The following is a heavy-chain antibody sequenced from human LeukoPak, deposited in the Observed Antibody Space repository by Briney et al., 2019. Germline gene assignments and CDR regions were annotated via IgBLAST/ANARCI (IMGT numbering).Heavy chain of an antibody. CDR3: ARPYDSSGVYYFDY. D-gene: IGHD3-22*01. J-gene: IGHJ4*02. CDR1: GFTFSSYG. V-gene: IGHV3-30*19. CDR2: ISYDGSNK. Sequence: GGSLRLSCAASGFTFSSYGMHWVRQAPGKGLEWVAVISYDGSNKYYADSVKGRFTISRDNSKNTLYLQLNSLRAEDTAVYYCARPYDSSGVYYFDYWGQGTLVTVSS.